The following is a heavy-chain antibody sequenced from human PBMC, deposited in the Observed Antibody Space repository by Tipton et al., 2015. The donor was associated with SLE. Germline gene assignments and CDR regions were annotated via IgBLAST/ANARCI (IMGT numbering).Heavy chain of an antibody. J-gene: IGHJ3*02. CDR3: ARDRPYSGSPDDAFDI. CDR1: GGSLSSYY. Sequence: TLSLTCPVSGGSLSSYYWSWIRQPPGKGLEWIGYIYYSGSTNYNPSLKSRVTISVDTSKNQFSLKLSSVTAADTAVYHCARDRPYSGSPDDAFDIWGQGTMVTVSS. CDR2: IYYSGST. D-gene: IGHD1-26*01. V-gene: IGHV4-59*01.